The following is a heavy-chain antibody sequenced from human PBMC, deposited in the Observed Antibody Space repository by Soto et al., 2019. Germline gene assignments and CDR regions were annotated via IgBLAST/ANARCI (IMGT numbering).Heavy chain of an antibody. D-gene: IGHD2-2*01. CDR1: GFTFSDYY. Sequence: QVQLVESGGGLVKPGGSLRLSCAASGFTFSDYYMSWIRQAPGKGLEWVSYISSSGSTIYYADSVKGRFTISRDNAKNPLYLQMNSLRADDTAVYYCARRIDRYCSSTSCYSHLDYWGQGTLVTVSS. J-gene: IGHJ4*02. V-gene: IGHV3-11*01. CDR3: ARRIDRYCSSTSCYSHLDY. CDR2: ISSSGSTI.